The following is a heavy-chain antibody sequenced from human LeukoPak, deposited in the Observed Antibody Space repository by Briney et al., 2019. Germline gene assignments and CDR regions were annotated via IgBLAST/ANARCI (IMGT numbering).Heavy chain of an antibody. J-gene: IGHJ1*01. CDR1: GGTFSSYA. Sequence: SVKVSCKASGGTFSSYAISWVRQAPGQGLEWMGGIIPIFGTANYAQKFQGRVTITTDESTSTAYMELSSLRSEDTAVYYCARDHLPVRNCTNGVCERRIQHWGQGTLVTVSS. D-gene: IGHD2-8*01. CDR2: IIPIFGTA. CDR3: ARDHLPVRNCTNGVCERRIQH. V-gene: IGHV1-69*05.